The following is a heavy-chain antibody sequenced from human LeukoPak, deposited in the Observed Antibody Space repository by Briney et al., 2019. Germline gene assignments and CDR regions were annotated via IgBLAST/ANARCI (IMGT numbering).Heavy chain of an antibody. V-gene: IGHV1-69*13. J-gene: IGHJ6*02. CDR2: IIPIFGTA. CDR3: ARGAAVVPAAMRSVYYYYGMDV. CDR1: GGTFSSYA. D-gene: IGHD2-2*01. Sequence: GASVKVSCKASGGTFSSYAISWVRQAPGQGLEWMGGIIPIFGTANYAQKFQGRVTITADESTSTAYMELSSLRSEDTAVYYCARGAAVVPAAMRSVYYYYGMDVWGQGTTVTVSS.